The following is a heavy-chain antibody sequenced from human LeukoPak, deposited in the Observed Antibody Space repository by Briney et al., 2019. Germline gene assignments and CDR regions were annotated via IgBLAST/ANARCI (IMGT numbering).Heavy chain of an antibody. D-gene: IGHD6-6*01. Sequence: SETLSLTCTVSGGSISSYYWSWIRQPPGKGLEWIGYIYYSGGTNYNPSLKSRLTISVDTSNNQFSLKLSSVTAADTAVYYCATIAGSSSFWGQGTLVTVSS. CDR3: ATIAGSSSF. CDR2: IYYSGGT. J-gene: IGHJ4*02. CDR1: GGSISSYY. V-gene: IGHV4-59*08.